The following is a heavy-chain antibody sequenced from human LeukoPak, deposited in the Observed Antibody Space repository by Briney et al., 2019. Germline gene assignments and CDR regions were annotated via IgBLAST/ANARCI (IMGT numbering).Heavy chain of an antibody. V-gene: IGHV3-48*03. Sequence: GGSLRLSCAASGFTFSSYEMNWVRQAPGKGLEWVSYFSSSGSNIYYAHSVKRRFTISRDNAKNSLYLQMNSLRAEDTAVYYCARDVNQRPYYYRMDVWGKGTTVTVPS. CDR1: GFTFSSYE. D-gene: IGHD2-2*01. CDR3: ARDVNQRPYYYRMDV. J-gene: IGHJ6*04. CDR2: FSSSGSNI.